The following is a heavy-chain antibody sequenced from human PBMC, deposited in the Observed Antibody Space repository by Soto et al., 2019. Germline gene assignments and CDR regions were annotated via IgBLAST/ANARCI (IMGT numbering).Heavy chain of an antibody. V-gene: IGHV3-30*18. Sequence: QVHLVESGGGVVQPGRSLRLSCTASGFTFSTYGMHWVRQAPGKGLEWVALISYDGSNKYYADSVKGRFTISRDNSKNTLHLRMNSLRAEDTAVYYCAKGAVPAAIPPRGWYFDLWGRGTLVTVSS. CDR2: ISYDGSNK. D-gene: IGHD2-2*02. CDR1: GFTFSTYG. CDR3: AKGAVPAAIPPRGWYFDL. J-gene: IGHJ2*01.